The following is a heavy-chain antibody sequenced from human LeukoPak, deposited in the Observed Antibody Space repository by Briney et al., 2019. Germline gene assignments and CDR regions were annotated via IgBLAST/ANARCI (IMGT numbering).Heavy chain of an antibody. D-gene: IGHD3-10*01. CDR1: GFTASSNY. CDR3: ARDPAITMVRGVIRSGQRYYYGMDV. CDR2: IYSGGST. J-gene: IGHJ6*02. Sequence: GSLRLSCAASGFTASSNYMSWGRQAPGEGREGGSVIYSGGSTYNADSVKGRFTIYRENSKNTLYLQMNSLRAEDTAVYYCARDPAITMVRGVIRSGQRYYYGMDVWGQGTTVTVSS. V-gene: IGHV3-66*01.